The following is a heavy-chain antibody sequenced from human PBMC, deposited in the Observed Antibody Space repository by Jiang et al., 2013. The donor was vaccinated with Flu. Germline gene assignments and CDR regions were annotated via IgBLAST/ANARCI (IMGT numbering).Heavy chain of an antibody. CDR2: YPGDSDT. Sequence: YPGDSDTRYSPSFQGQVTISADKSISTAYLQWSSLKASDTAMYYCARYYDFWSGYYPDYWGQGTLVTVSS. J-gene: IGHJ4*02. CDR3: ARYYDFWSGYYPDY. D-gene: IGHD3-3*01. V-gene: IGHV5-51*01.